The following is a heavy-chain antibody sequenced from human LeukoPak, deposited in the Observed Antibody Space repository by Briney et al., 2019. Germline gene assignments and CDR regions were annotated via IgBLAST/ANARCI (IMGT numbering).Heavy chain of an antibody. CDR2: INPNSGGT. CDR3: AKGVRYGRGAVDI. Sequence: ASVKVSCKASGYTFTGYYMHWVRQAPGQGLEWMGWINPNSGGTNYAQKFQGRVTMTRDTSITAVYLELSSLRSDDTAVYYCAKGVRYGRGAVDIWGQGTLVTVS. V-gene: IGHV1-2*02. CDR1: GYTFTGYY. J-gene: IGHJ3*02. D-gene: IGHD1-1*01.